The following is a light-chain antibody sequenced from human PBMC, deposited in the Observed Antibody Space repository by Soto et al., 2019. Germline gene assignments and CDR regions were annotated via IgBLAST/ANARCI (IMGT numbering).Light chain of an antibody. CDR1: QSIIGT. J-gene: IGKJ1*01. Sequence: IHMPPFPGTLSPPLGDRVTISCRASQSIIGTLAWYQQRPGKAPKLLIFDASNLERGVPSRFSGSGSGTEFSLTISSLQPDDFATYYCQQYETYSRTFGQGTKVDI. CDR2: DAS. CDR3: QQYETYSRT. V-gene: IGKV1-5*01.